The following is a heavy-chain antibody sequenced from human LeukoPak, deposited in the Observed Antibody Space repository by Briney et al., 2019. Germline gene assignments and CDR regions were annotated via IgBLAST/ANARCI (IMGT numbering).Heavy chain of an antibody. CDR3: ASLYSSSVDY. J-gene: IGHJ4*02. V-gene: IGHV1-69*13. CDR2: IIPIFGTA. D-gene: IGHD6-6*01. Sequence: GASVKVSCKASGGTFSSYAISWVRQAPGQGLEWMGGIIPIFGTANYAQKFQGRVTITADESTSTAYMELSSPRSEDTAVYYCASLYSSSVDYWGQGTLVTVSS. CDR1: GGTFSSYA.